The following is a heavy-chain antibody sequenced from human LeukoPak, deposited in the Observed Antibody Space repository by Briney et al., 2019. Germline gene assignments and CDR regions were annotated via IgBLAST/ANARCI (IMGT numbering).Heavy chain of an antibody. J-gene: IGHJ4*02. Sequence: GGSLRLSCAASGFTFSSYSMNWVRQAPGKGLEWVSYISSGSGSSIYYADSVKGRFTISRDNSKNTLYLQMNSLRAEDTAVYYCLVSSSSDYWGQGTLVTVSS. CDR1: GFTFSSYS. V-gene: IGHV3-48*01. D-gene: IGHD6-13*01. CDR3: LVSSSSDY. CDR2: ISSGSGSSI.